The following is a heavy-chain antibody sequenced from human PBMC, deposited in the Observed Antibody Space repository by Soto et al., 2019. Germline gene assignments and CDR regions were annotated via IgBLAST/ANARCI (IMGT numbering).Heavy chain of an antibody. CDR3: ARGGGNFDQ. CDR1: GFTFRGSW. V-gene: IGHV3-7*04. CDR2: VNQEGSDR. D-gene: IGHD3-16*01. J-gene: IGHJ4*02. Sequence: EVQLVESGGGLVQPGGSLRLTCEVSGFTFRGSWMSWVRQAPGKGLEWVANVNQEGSDRYYVDSVKGRFTISRDNAKNSRYLKLNGLSAEDRGGYCGARGGGNFDQWGQGTLVTVAS.